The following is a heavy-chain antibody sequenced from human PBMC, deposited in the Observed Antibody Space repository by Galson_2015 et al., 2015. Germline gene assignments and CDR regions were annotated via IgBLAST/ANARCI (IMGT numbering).Heavy chain of an antibody. CDR1: GFTFSNYW. Sequence: SLRLSCAASGFTFSNYWMAWGHQAPGKGLEWVANVKQDGSEKHYVDSVKGRFVISSDNAKNSVYLQLNNLRAEDTAVYYCTRGAPQYWYFDLWGRGTLVTVSS. CDR3: TRGAPQYWYFDL. V-gene: IGHV3-7*03. CDR2: VKQDGSEK. J-gene: IGHJ2*01.